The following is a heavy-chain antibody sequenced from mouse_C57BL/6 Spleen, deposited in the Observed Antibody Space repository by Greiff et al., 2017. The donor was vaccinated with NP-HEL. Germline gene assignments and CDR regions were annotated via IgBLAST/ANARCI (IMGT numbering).Heavy chain of an antibody. CDR1: GYTFTDYY. V-gene: IGHV1-26*01. CDR3: AREGAMDY. Sequence: VQLQQSGPELVKPGASVKISCKASGYTFTDYYMNWVKQSHGKSLEWIGDINPNNGGTSYNQKFKGKATLTVDKSSSTAYMERRRLTSEDSAVYYCAREGAMDYWGQGTSVTVSS. CDR2: INPNNGGT. J-gene: IGHJ4*01.